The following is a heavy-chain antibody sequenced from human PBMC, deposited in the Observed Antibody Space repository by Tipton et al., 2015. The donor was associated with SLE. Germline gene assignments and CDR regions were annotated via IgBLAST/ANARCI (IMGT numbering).Heavy chain of an antibody. CDR1: GFTFSDYY. Sequence: GSLRLSCAASGFTFSDYYMSWIRQAPGKGLEWVSYISSRGPAIYYADSVKGRFTISRDNAKNSLYLQMNSLRAEDTAVYYCAKGARGLVGDYLDYWGQGTLISVSS. J-gene: IGHJ4*02. CDR3: AKGARGLVGDYLDY. V-gene: IGHV3-11*04. D-gene: IGHD2-8*02. CDR2: ISSRGPAI.